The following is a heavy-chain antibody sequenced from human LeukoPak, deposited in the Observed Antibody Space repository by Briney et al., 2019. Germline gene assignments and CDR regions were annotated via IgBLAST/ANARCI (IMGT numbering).Heavy chain of an antibody. CDR2: INPNSGDT. D-gene: IGHD2-2*01. CDR3: AREEGFCRTTSCSAPFDC. V-gene: IGHV1-2*02. Sequence: GASVKVSCKASGYTFTGYYMHWVRQAPGQGLEWMGWINPNSGDTIYAQKFQGRVTMTRDTSITTAYMELSRLTSDDTAMYYCAREEGFCRTTSCSAPFDCWGQGTLVTVSS. J-gene: IGHJ4*02. CDR1: GYTFTGYY.